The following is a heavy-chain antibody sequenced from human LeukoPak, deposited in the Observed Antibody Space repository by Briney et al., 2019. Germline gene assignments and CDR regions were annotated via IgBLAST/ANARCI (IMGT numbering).Heavy chain of an antibody. D-gene: IGHD1-14*01. CDR2: IDWDDER. CDR1: GFSLTTRQMI. Sequence: ESGPALVRPTQTGTLTCTFSGFSLTTRQMIVAWIRQSPGKAPEWLARIDWDDERFYSTSLRTRLTITKDPSKNQVVLTMTNMDPGDTGTYYCARMTPDSPSFDFWGQGILVTVSS. CDR3: ARMTPDSPSFDF. V-gene: IGHV2-70*04. J-gene: IGHJ4*02.